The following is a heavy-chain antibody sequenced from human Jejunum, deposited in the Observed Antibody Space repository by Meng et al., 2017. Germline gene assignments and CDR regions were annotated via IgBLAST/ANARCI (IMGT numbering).Heavy chain of an antibody. CDR3: ARDSKTFYYDRSGRWYFDL. CDR2: IYHSGST. CDR1: GGSITTTAYY. D-gene: IGHD3-22*01. Sequence: GSLRLSCTVSGGSITTTAYYWGWVRQPPGKGLEWIGSIYHSGSTYDNPSLTSRVTISVDTSKNQFSLRLSSVTAADTAVYYCARDSKTFYYDRSGRWYFDLWGRGSLVTVSS. V-gene: IGHV4-39*07. J-gene: IGHJ2*01.